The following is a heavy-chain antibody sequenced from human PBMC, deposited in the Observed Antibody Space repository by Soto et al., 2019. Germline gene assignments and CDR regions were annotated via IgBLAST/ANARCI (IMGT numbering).Heavy chain of an antibody. J-gene: IGHJ4*02. D-gene: IGHD3-22*01. CDR2: IYYSGST. Sequence: SETLSLTCTVSGGSISSGGYYWSWIRQHPGKGLEWIGYIYYSGSTYYNPSLKSRVTISVETSKNQFSLKLSSVTAADTAVYYCARDGAYYYDSSGHETGTGFDYWGQGTLVTVSS. V-gene: IGHV4-31*03. CDR3: ARDGAYYYDSSGHETGTGFDY. CDR1: GGSISSGGYY.